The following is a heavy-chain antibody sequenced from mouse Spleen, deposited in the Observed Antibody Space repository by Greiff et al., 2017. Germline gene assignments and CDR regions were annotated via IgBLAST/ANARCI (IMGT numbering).Heavy chain of an antibody. J-gene: IGHJ3*01. D-gene: IGHD2-1*01. CDR3: ARGNGNYGFAY. Sequence: VQLQQSGPELVKPGASVKISCKASGYAFSSSWMNWVKQRPGKGLEWIGRIYPGDGDTNYNGKFKGKATLTADKSSSTAYMQLSSLTSEDSAVYFCARGNGNYGFAYWGQGTLVTVSA. V-gene: IGHV1-82*01. CDR2: IYPGDGDT. CDR1: GYAFSSSW.